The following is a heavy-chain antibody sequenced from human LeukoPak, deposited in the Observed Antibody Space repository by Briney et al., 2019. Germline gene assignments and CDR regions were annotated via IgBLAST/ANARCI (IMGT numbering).Heavy chain of an antibody. CDR2: IKINSGGT. CDR1: GYTFIGYY. J-gene: IGHJ4*02. D-gene: IGHD2-2*01. Sequence: ASVKVSRKASGYTFIGYYLHWVRQAPGQGLEWMGWIKINSGGTNYAQKFQGRVTMTRDTSITTAYMELSSLKSDDTAIYFCARVGFSSSFDYWGQGTLVTVSS. V-gene: IGHV1-2*02. CDR3: ARVGFSSSFDY.